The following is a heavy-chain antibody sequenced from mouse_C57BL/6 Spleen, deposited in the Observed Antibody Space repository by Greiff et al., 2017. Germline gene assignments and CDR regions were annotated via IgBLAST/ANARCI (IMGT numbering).Heavy chain of an antibody. V-gene: IGHV14-2*01. CDR1: GFNIKDYY. Sequence: QLQQSGAELVKPWASVKLPCTASGFNIKDYYMHWVKQRTEQGLEWIGRIDPEDGETKYAPKFQGKATITADTSSNTAYLQLSSLTSEDTAVYYCALYYYGSTHYYAMDYWGQGTSVTVSS. J-gene: IGHJ4*01. CDR3: ALYYYGSTHYYAMDY. CDR2: IDPEDGET. D-gene: IGHD1-1*01.